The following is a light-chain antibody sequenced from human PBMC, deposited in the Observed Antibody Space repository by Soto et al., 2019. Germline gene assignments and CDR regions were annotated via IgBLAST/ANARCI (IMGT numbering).Light chain of an antibody. CDR2: GAS. CDR1: QSVSSSY. J-gene: IGKJ1*01. Sequence: EIVLTQSPGTLSLSPGERATLSCRASQSVSSSYLAWYQQKPGQAPRLLIYGASSRATGIPDRFSGSGSGTDFTLTISRLEPEDFVVYYCQQYGSSSWTFGQGNQVDI. V-gene: IGKV3-20*01. CDR3: QQYGSSSWT.